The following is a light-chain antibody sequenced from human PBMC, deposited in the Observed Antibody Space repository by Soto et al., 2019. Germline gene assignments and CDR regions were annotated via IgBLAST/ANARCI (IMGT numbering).Light chain of an antibody. CDR2: AAA. CDR1: QSVASR. J-gene: IGKJ1*01. V-gene: IGKV1-12*01. CDR3: QQASSFPWT. Sequence: DIQLDQSPSSVSASVGDRVTVTCRASQSVASRLAWYQQKTGKAPKLLIYAAAKLQTGVPSRFSGTGSETDFTLTINSLQPEDFATYYCQQASSFPWTFGQGTRVDVK.